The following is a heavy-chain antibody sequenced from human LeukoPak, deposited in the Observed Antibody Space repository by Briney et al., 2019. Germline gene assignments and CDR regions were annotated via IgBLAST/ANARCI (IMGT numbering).Heavy chain of an antibody. J-gene: IGHJ3*02. V-gene: IGHV4-59*01. D-gene: IGHD3-22*01. CDR3: ARSDSSGYYPIFDAFDI. CDR1: GGSISSYY. CDR2: IYYSGST. Sequence: SETLSLTCTVSGGSISSYYWSWIRQPPGKGLEWIGYIYYSGSTNYNPSLKSRVTISVDTSKNQFSLKLSSVTAADTAVYYCARSDSSGYYPIFDAFDIWGQGTMVTVSS.